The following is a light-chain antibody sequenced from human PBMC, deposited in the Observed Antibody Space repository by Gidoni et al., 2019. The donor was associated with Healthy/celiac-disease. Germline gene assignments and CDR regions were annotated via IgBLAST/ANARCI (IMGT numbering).Light chain of an antibody. Sequence: SALTQPASVSASPGPSLPISCTGTSSDVGGYNDVSWYQQHPGKAPKLMIYDVSNRPSGVSNRFSGSKSGNTASLTIAGLQAEDEADYYCSSYTSSSTRVFGTGTKVTVL. CDR2: DVS. V-gene: IGLV2-14*03. J-gene: IGLJ1*01. CDR1: SSDVGGYND. CDR3: SSYTSSSTRV.